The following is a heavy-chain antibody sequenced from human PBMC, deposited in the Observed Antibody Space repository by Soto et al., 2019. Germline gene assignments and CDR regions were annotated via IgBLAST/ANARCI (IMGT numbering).Heavy chain of an antibody. CDR2: IWYDGSNK. V-gene: IGHV3-33*01. CDR3: ARSDTPLALDY. D-gene: IGHD5-18*01. J-gene: IGHJ4*02. Sequence: GGSLRLSCAASGFTFSSYGMHWVRQAPGTGLEWAAVIWYDGSNKYYADSVKSRFTISRDNSKNTLYLQMNSLRVEDTAVYYCARSDTPLALDYWGRGTLVTVSS. CDR1: GFTFSSYG.